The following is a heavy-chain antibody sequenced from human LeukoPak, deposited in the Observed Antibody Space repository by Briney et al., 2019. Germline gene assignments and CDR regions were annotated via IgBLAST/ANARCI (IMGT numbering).Heavy chain of an antibody. Sequence: ASVKVSCKVSGYTLTELSMHWVRQAPGKGLEWMGGFDPEDGETIYAQKFQGRVTMTEDTSTDTAYMELSSLRSEDTAVYYCATSSGNYDSSGYSYAFDIWGQGTKVTVSS. CDR2: FDPEDGET. D-gene: IGHD3-22*01. V-gene: IGHV1-24*01. CDR3: ATSSGNYDSSGYSYAFDI. CDR1: GYTLTELS. J-gene: IGHJ3*02.